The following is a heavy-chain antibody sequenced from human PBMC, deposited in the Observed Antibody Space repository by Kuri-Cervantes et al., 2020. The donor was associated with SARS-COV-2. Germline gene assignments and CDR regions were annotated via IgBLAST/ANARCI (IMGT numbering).Heavy chain of an antibody. Sequence: ASVKVSCKTSWYPFTSYGITWVRQAPGQGLEWRGWMNPTSGKTGYAQTFQGRVIMTRDTSISTAFMELMSLRSDDTAAYYCARGVPYSSGYLLDYWGQGTLVTVSS. V-gene: IGHV1-8*01. CDR2: MNPTSGKT. D-gene: IGHD3-22*01. CDR3: ARGVPYSSGYLLDY. J-gene: IGHJ4*02. CDR1: WYPFTSYG.